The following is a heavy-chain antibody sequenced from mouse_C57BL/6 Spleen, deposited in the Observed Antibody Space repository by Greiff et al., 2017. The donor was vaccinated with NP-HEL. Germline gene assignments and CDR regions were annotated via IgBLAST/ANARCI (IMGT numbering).Heavy chain of an antibody. J-gene: IGHJ2*01. CDR3: AQTGWDVRPSFDY. Sequence: EVQLQQSVAELVRPGASVKLSCTASGFNIKNTYMHWVKQRPEQGLEWIGRIDPANGNTKNAPKFQGKATITADTSSNTAYLQLSSLTSEDTAIYYCAQTGWDVRPSFDYWGQGTTLTVSS. CDR1: GFNIKNTY. D-gene: IGHD4-1*01. V-gene: IGHV14-3*01. CDR2: IDPANGNT.